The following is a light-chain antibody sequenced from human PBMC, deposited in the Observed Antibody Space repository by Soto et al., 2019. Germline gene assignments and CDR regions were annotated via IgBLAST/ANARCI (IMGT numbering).Light chain of an antibody. CDR1: QSVRAY. V-gene: IGKV3-11*01. CDR2: DAS. CDR3: QQSSNWPPLT. Sequence: IVLTQSPDTLSLSPGERATLSCRASQSVRAYLAWYQQKPGQAPRLLIYDASSRATGIPARFSGSGSGTDFTLTISSLEPEDFAVYYCQQSSNWPPLTFGGGTKVEIK. J-gene: IGKJ4*01.